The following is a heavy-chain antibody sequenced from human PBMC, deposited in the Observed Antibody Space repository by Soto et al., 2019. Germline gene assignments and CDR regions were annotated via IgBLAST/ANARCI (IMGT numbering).Heavy chain of an antibody. CDR1: GYTFTSYG. CDR3: ATFSVKSYYYGMDV. V-gene: IGHV1-18*01. J-gene: IGHJ6*02. CDR2: ISAYNGNT. Sequence: QVQLVQSGAEVKKPGASVKVSCKASGYTFTSYGISWVRQAPGQGLEWMGWISAYNGNTNYAQKLQDRVTMTTDTSTTTAYMALRSLRSDDTAVYYCATFSVKSYYYGMDVWGQGTTVTVSS.